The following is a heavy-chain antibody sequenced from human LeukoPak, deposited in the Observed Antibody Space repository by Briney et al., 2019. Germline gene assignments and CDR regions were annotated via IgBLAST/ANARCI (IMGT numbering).Heavy chain of an antibody. D-gene: IGHD3-9*01. Sequence: GGSLRLSCAASGFTFSHYAMHWGRQAPGKGLDWVAVISYDGTNKYYADSVKGRFTISRDNSKNTLYLQMNSLRAEDTAVYYCARAGWNYDILTGYPDYWGQGTLFTVSS. CDR3: ARAGWNYDILTGYPDY. CDR1: GFTFSHYA. CDR2: ISYDGTNK. V-gene: IGHV3-30*03. J-gene: IGHJ4*02.